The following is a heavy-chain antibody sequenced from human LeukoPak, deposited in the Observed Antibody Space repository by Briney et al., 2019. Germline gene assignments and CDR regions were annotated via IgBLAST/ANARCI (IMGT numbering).Heavy chain of an antibody. V-gene: IGHV3-30-3*01. CDR1: GFTFSSYA. J-gene: IGHJ4*02. CDR2: ISYDGSNK. Sequence: GGSLRLSCAASGFTFSSYAMHWVRQAPGKGLEWVAVISYDGSNKYYADSVKGRFTISRDNSKNTLYLQMSSLRAEDTAVYYCARGVRDVLQTLTAGYYFDYWGQGTLVTVSS. D-gene: IGHD5-24*01. CDR3: ARGVRDVLQTLTAGYYFDY.